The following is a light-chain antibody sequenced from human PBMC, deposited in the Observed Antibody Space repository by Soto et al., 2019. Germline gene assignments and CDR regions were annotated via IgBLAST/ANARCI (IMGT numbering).Light chain of an antibody. CDR2: GAS. J-gene: IGKJ2*01. Sequence: EIVMTQSPATLSVSPGERATLSCRASQSVSSNLVWYQQKPGQAPRLLIYGASTRATGIPARFSGSGSGTEFTLAISSLQSEDFAVYYCQHYNNWPYPFGQGTKLEIK. V-gene: IGKV3-15*01. CDR3: QHYNNWPYP. CDR1: QSVSSN.